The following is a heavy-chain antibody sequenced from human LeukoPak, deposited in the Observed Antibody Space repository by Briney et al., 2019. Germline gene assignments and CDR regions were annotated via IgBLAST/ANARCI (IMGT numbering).Heavy chain of an antibody. CDR1: GFTFGDYY. J-gene: IGHJ6*03. D-gene: IGHD5/OR15-5a*01. Sequence: GGSLRLSCAASGFTFGDYYMSWIRQAPGKGLEWVSYISSSDSPIYYADSVKGRFTISRDNAKNSLFLQMNSLGAEDTAVYYCARCECHYYHYYMDVWGKGTTVTVSS. V-gene: IGHV3-11*04. CDR3: ARCECHYYHYYMDV. CDR2: ISSSDSPI.